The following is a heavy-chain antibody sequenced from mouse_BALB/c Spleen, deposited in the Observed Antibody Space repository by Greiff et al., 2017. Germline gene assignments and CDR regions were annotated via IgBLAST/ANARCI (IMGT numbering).Heavy chain of an antibody. CDR1: GFSLTSYG. Sequence: VKLMESGPGLVAPSQSLSITCTVSGFSLTSYGVHWVRQPPGKGLEWLGVIWAGGSTNYNSALMSRLSISKDNSKSQVFLKMNSLQTDDTAMYYCASKLGRGSYWYFDVWGAGTTVTVSS. J-gene: IGHJ1*01. D-gene: IGHD4-1*01. V-gene: IGHV2-9*02. CDR2: IWAGGST. CDR3: ASKLGRGSYWYFDV.